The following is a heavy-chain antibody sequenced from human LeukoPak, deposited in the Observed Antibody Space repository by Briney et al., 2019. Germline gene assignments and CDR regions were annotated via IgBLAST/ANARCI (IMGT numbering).Heavy chain of an antibody. CDR1: GFTFSSYS. J-gene: IGHJ4*02. CDR2: ISSSSSTI. CDR3: AREGSGWLYDY. V-gene: IGHV3-48*01. Sequence: PGGSLRLSCAASGFTFSSYSMNWVRQAPGKGLEWVSYISSSSSTIYYADSVKGRFTTSRDNAKNSLYLQMNSLRAEDTAVYYCAREGSGWLYDYWGQGTLVTVSS. D-gene: IGHD6-19*01.